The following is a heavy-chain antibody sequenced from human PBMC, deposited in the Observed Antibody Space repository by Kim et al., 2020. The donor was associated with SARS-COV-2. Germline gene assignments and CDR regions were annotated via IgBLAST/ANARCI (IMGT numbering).Heavy chain of an antibody. CDR3: TRDLNRRLTRPHILFDS. V-gene: IGHV3-30*04. Sequence: GGSLRLSCAASGFTFSSYSMHWVRQAPGKGLVWVSVISYDGSNKYYADSVKGRFTISRDNSKNTLYLQMNSLRAEDTAVYYCTRDLNRRLTRPHILFDS. J-gene: IGHJ5*01. CDR1: GFTFSSYS. CDR2: ISYDGSNK.